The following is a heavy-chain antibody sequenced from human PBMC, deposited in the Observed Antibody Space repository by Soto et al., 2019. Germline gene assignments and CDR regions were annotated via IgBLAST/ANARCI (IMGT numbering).Heavy chain of an antibody. CDR3: AKGRGEGYCTGGSCSFDN. Sequence: EVQLVESGGDLVQPGGPLRLSCEASGFTYSRYPMSWVRQAPGKGLEWASGISASGDSTKYADSVKGRVTISRDNANNTLYLRMDSLRVEDAAVYYCAKGRGEGYCTGGSCSFDNWGQGTLVTVSS. V-gene: IGHV3-23*04. J-gene: IGHJ4*02. CDR2: ISASGDST. D-gene: IGHD2-15*01. CDR1: GFTYSRYP.